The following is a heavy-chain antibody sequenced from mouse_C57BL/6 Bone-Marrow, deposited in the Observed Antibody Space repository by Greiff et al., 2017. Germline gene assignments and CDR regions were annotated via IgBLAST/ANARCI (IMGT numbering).Heavy chain of an antibody. D-gene: IGHD1-1*01. V-gene: IGHV1-26*01. CDR1: GYTFTDYY. J-gene: IGHJ2*01. CDR3: ARWDYYGSRGDY. Sequence: VQLQQSGPELVKPGASVKISCKASGYTFTDYYMNWVKQSHGKSLEWIGDINPNNGGTSYNQKFKGKATLTVDKSSSTAYMELRSLTSEDSAVXYCARWDYYGSRGDYWGQGTTLTVSS. CDR2: INPNNGGT.